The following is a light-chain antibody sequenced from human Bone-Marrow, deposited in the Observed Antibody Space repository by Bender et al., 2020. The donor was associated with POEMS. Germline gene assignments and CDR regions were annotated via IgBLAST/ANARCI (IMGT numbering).Light chain of an antibody. CDR3: GSFTSSFTHV. CDR2: DVT. CDR1: SNDVGYYYS. V-gene: IGLV2-11*01. Sequence: QSALTQPRSVSGSPGQSVTLSCTGTSNDVGYYYSVSWYQQHPGTVPKLLIYDVTNRPSGVPDRFSGSKSGNTASLTISGLQTEDEADYYCGSFTSSFTHVFGGGTKVTVL. J-gene: IGLJ2*01.